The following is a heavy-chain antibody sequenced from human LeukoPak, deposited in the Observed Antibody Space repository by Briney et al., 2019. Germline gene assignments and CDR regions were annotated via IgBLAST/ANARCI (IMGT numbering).Heavy chain of an antibody. V-gene: IGHV1-18*01. D-gene: IGHD6-19*01. J-gene: IGHJ6*02. Sequence: ASVKVSCKASGYTFTSYGISWVRQAPGQGLEWMGWISAYNGNTNYAQKLQGRVTMTTDTSTSTAYMELRSLRSDDTAVYYCAREPAVAGTAVPRKTYGMDVWGQGTTVTVSS. CDR2: ISAYNGNT. CDR1: GYTFTSYG. CDR3: AREPAVAGTAVPRKTYGMDV.